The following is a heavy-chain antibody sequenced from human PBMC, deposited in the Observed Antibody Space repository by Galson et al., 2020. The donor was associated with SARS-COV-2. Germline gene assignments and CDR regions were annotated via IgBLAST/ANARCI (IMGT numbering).Heavy chain of an antibody. Sequence: GESLKISCAASGFTFSNAWMSWVRQAPGKGLEWVGRIKSKTDGGTTDYAAPVKGRFTISRDDSKNTLYLQMNSLKTEDTAVYYCQMYSGYDSQYYYYYYGMDVWGQGTTVTVSS. D-gene: IGHD5-12*01. J-gene: IGHJ6*02. CDR1: GFTFSNAW. CDR3: QMYSGYDSQYYYYYYGMDV. V-gene: IGHV3-15*01. CDR2: IKSKTDGGTT.